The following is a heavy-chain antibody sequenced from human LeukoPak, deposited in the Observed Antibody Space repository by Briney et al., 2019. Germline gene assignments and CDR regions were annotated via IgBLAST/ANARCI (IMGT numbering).Heavy chain of an antibody. CDR1: GGSFSGYY. CDR2: INHSGST. V-gene: IGHV4-34*01. J-gene: IGHJ4*02. CDR3: ARGKGITMVRGVNFDY. Sequence: PSETLSLTCAVYGGSFSGYYWSWIRQPPGKGLEWIGEINHSGSTNYNPSLKSRVTISVDTSKNQFSLKLSSVTAADTAVYYCARGKGITMVRGVNFDYWGQGTLVTVSS. D-gene: IGHD3-10*01.